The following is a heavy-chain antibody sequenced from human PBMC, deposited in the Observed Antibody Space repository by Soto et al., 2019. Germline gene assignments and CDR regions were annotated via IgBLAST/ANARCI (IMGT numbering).Heavy chain of an antibody. Sequence: GGSLRLSCAASGFTFSSYGMHWVRQAPGKGLEWVAVIWYDGSIKYYADSVKGRFPISRENSKKTLYLQMNSLRAEDTAVYYCARKYDILTGYYPYYYYYYMDVWGKGTTVTVSS. CDR1: GFTFSSYG. J-gene: IGHJ6*03. V-gene: IGHV3-33*01. CDR2: IWYDGSIK. CDR3: ARKYDILTGYYPYYYYYYMDV. D-gene: IGHD3-9*01.